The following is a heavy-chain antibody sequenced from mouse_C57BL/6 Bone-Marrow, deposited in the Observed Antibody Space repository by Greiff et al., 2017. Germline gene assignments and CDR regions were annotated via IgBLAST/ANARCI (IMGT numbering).Heavy chain of an antibody. Sequence: EVKVVESGGGLVQSGRSLRLSCATSGFTFSDFYMEWVRQAPGKGLEWIAASRNKANDYTTEYSASVKGRFIVSRDTSQSILYLQMNALRAEDTAIYYCARDASYYGSSWYFDVWGTGTTVTVSS. CDR2: SRNKANDYTT. CDR1: GFTFSDFY. J-gene: IGHJ1*03. CDR3: ARDASYYGSSWYFDV. D-gene: IGHD1-1*01. V-gene: IGHV7-1*01.